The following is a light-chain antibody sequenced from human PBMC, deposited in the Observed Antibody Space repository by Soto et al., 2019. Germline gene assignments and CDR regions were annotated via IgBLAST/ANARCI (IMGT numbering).Light chain of an antibody. Sequence: DIQMTQSPSSLSASVGDRVTITCQASQDINNYLNWYQQKPGKAPRLLIYKASSLESGVPSRFSGSGSGTEFTLTISSLQSEDFAVYSCQQYNNWPLTFGQGTKVDIK. J-gene: IGKJ1*01. CDR2: KAS. CDR3: QQYNNWPLT. CDR1: QDINNY. V-gene: IGKV1-5*03.